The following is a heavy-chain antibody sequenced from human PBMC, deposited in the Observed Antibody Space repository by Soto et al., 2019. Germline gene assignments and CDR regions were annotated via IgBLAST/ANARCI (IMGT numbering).Heavy chain of an antibody. V-gene: IGHV4-34*01. D-gene: IGHD3-22*01. J-gene: IGHJ5*02. CDR2: INHSGST. CDR1: GGSFSGYY. Sequence: SETLSLTCAVYGGSFSGYYWSWIRQPPGKGLEWIGEINHSGSTNYNPSLKSRVTISVDTSKNQFSLKLSSVTAADTAVYYCARQALKIVGQNWFDPWGQGTLVTVSS. CDR3: ARQALKIVGQNWFDP.